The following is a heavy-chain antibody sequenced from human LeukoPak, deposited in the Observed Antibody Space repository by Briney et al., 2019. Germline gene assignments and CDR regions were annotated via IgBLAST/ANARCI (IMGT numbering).Heavy chain of an antibody. J-gene: IGHJ4*02. CDR1: GGSMRSGSYY. Sequence: PSETLSLTCTVSGGSMRSGSYYWGWIRQLPGRGLEWIGSIYYSGMAYYSPSLKSRVTISIDTSKNQFSLKLSSVTAADAAIYYCARDGGTATHSQFDYWGQGTLVTVSS. D-gene: IGHD3-16*01. CDR3: ARDGGTATHSQFDY. V-gene: IGHV4-39*07. CDR2: IYYSGMA.